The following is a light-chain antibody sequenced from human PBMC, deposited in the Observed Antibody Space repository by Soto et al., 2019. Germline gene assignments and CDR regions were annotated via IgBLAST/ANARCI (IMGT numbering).Light chain of an antibody. CDR3: HHYGSSPRT. J-gene: IGKJ1*01. CDR2: GAS. CDR1: QSVSSNY. V-gene: IGKV3-20*01. Sequence: EIVLTQSPGTLSLSPGDRATLSCRASQSVSSNYWAWYQQKPGQAPRLLIYGASMRATGIPDRFSASGSGTDFSLTIRRLEPEDFAMYYCHHYGSSPRTFGQGTKVEIK.